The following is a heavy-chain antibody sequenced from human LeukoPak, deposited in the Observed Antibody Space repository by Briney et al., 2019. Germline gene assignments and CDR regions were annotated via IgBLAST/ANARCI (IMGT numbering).Heavy chain of an antibody. Sequence: ASVKVSCKASGYTFTGYYMHWVRQAPGQGLEWMGRINPNSGGTNYAQKFQGRVTMTRDTSISTAYMELSRLRSDDTAVYYCARVSAMVLRAAFDIWGPGTMVTVSS. V-gene: IGHV1-2*06. CDR3: ARVSAMVLRAAFDI. D-gene: IGHD5-18*01. CDR1: GYTFTGYY. CDR2: INPNSGGT. J-gene: IGHJ3*02.